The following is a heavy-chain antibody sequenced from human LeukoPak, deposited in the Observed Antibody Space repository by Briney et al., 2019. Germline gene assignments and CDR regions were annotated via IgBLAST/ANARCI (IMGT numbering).Heavy chain of an antibody. D-gene: IGHD6-13*01. CDR2: IYYSGST. CDR1: GGSISSYY. J-gene: IGHJ5*02. CDR3: ARGIAAAGTRGPTENWFDP. V-gene: IGHV4-59*01. Sequence: SETLSLTCTVSGGSISSYYWSWIRQPPGKGLEWIGYIYYSGSTNYNPSLKSRVTISVDTSKNQFSLKLSSVTAADTAVYYCARGIAAAGTRGPTENWFDPWGQGTLVTVSS.